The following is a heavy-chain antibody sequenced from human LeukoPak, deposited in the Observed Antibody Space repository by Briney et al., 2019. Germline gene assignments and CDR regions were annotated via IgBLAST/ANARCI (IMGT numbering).Heavy chain of an antibody. CDR3: ARGLTAAVDRALDY. D-gene: IGHD6-13*01. CDR1: GGFISPYY. Sequence: PSETPSLTCTVSGGFISPYYWSWIRQPAGKGLEWIGRIYYTGTTDYNPSLKSRVSMSLDTSTKQFSLKLSSVTAADTAVYYCARGLTAAVDRALDYWGQGTLVTVSS. CDR2: IYYTGTT. J-gene: IGHJ4*02. V-gene: IGHV4-4*07.